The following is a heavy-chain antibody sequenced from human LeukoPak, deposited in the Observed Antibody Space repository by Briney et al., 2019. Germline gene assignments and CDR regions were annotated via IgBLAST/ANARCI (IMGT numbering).Heavy chain of an antibody. D-gene: IGHD6-19*01. Sequence: GGTLRLSCAASGFTFSSYGMSWVRQAPGKGLEWVSAISGSGGSTYYADSVKGRFTISRDNSKNTLYLQMNSLRAEDTAVYYCARDSGSGWSWVNYWGQGTLVTVSS. CDR1: GFTFSSYG. V-gene: IGHV3-23*01. CDR3: ARDSGSGWSWVNY. J-gene: IGHJ4*02. CDR2: ISGSGGST.